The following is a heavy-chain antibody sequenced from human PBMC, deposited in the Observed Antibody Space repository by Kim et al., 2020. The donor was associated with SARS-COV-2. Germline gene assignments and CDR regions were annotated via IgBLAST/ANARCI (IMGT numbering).Heavy chain of an antibody. V-gene: IGHV4-39*07. CDR3: ASEAGSSLLYYYYGMDV. Sequence: LQSRVPISVDTSKNQFSLKLSSVTAADTAVYYCASEAGSSLLYYYYGMDVWGQGTTVTVSS. D-gene: IGHD6-13*01. J-gene: IGHJ6*02.